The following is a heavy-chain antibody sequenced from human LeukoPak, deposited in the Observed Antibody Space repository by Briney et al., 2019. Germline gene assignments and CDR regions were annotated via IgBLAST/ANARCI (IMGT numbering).Heavy chain of an antibody. Sequence: PSETLSLTCAVYGGSFSGYYWSWIRQPPGKGLEWIGEINHSGSTNYNPSLKSRVTISVDTSKNQFSLKLSSVTAADTAVYYCARGGRWLQWTHWGQGTLVTVSS. J-gene: IGHJ4*02. D-gene: IGHD5-24*01. CDR1: GGSFSGYY. CDR2: INHSGST. V-gene: IGHV4-34*01. CDR3: ARGGRWLQWTH.